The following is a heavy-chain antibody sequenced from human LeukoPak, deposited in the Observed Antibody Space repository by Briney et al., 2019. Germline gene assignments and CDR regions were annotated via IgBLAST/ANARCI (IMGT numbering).Heavy chain of an antibody. CDR2: IHYSGSA. Sequence: SEILSLTCTVSGGSISSYYWSWIRQSPGKGLEWIGHIHYSGSASYNPSLKSRVTISVDTSKNQFSLKLSSVSAADTAIYYCARMRGVQLWFDYWGQGTPVIVSS. D-gene: IGHD1-1*01. CDR1: GGSISSYY. CDR3: ARMRGVQLWFDY. V-gene: IGHV4-59*01. J-gene: IGHJ5*01.